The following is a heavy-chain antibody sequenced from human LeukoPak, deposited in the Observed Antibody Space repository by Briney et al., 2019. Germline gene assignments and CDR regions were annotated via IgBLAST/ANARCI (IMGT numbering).Heavy chain of an antibody. CDR3: ARDAVDTANAV. D-gene: IGHD5-18*01. CDR1: GFTFSSYA. V-gene: IGHV3-74*01. J-gene: IGHJ6*02. Sequence: GGSLRLSCAASGFTFSSYAMHWVRQAPGKGLVWVSHINSDGSITSYADSVKGRFTISRDNAKNTLYLQMNSLRAEDTAVYYCARDAVDTANAVWGQGTTVTVSS. CDR2: INSDGSIT.